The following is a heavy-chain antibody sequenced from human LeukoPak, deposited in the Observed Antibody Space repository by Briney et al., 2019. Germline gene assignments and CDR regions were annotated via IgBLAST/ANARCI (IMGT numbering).Heavy chain of an antibody. CDR1: GFTFSSYG. V-gene: IGHV3-15*01. J-gene: IGHJ4*02. Sequence: PGGSLRLSCAASGFTFSSYGMHWVRQAPGKGLEWVGRIKSKTDGGTTDYAAPVKGRFTISRDDSKNTLYLQMNSLKTEDTAVYYCTTAPKRWVLDYWGQGTLVTVSS. CDR2: IKSKTDGGTT. D-gene: IGHD4-23*01. CDR3: TTAPKRWVLDY.